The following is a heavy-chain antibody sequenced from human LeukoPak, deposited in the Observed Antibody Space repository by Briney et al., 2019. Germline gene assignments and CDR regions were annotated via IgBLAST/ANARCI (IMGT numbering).Heavy chain of an antibody. J-gene: IGHJ3*02. CDR1: GGSISSYY. V-gene: IGHV4-39*01. Sequence: NPSETLSLTCTVSGGSISSYYWGWIRQPPGKGLEWIGSIYYSGSTYYNPSLKSRVTISIDMSKSQFSLKLTSVTAADTAVYYCARPYRIRSAFDIWGQGRMVTVSS. CDR3: ARPYRIRSAFDI. CDR2: IYYSGST. D-gene: IGHD2-2*02.